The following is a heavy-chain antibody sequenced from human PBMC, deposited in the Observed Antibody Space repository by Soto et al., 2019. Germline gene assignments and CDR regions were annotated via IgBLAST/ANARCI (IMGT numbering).Heavy chain of an antibody. D-gene: IGHD1-7*01. CDR2: TYYRSRWYN. J-gene: IGHJ6*03. CDR3: AGTSSLQWYYMDV. CDR1: GDSVSSNSAA. Sequence: SQTLSLTCVISGDSVSSNSAAWNWIRQSPSRGLEWLGRTYYRSRWYNDYAVSVRSRITVNADTSKNQFSLHLNSVTPEDTAVNYCAGTSSLQWYYMDVSYKGTTVTVSS. V-gene: IGHV6-1*01.